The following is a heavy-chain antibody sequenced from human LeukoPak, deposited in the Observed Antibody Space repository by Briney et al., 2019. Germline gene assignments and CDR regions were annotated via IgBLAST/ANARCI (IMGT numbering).Heavy chain of an antibody. J-gene: IGHJ4*02. CDR2: IITIFGTA. V-gene: IGHV1-69*05. D-gene: IGHD1-14*01. CDR1: GGTFSSYA. CDR3: ARGVGGEPFDY. Sequence: GASVKVSCKASGGTFSSYAISWVRQAPGQGLEWMGGIITIFGTANYAQKFQGRVTITTDESTSTAYMELSSLRSEDTDVYYCARGVGGEPFDYWGQGTLVTVSS.